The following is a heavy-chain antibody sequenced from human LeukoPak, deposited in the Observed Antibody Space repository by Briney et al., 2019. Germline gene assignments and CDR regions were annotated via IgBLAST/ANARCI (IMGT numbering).Heavy chain of an antibody. Sequence: SETLSLTCTVSGGSISSYYWSWIRQPPGKGLEWIGEINHSGSTNYNPSLKSRVTISVDTSKNQFSLKLSSVTAADTAVYYCARMAGGYSGYGDYWGQGTLVTVSS. J-gene: IGHJ4*02. CDR1: GGSISSYY. D-gene: IGHD5-12*01. V-gene: IGHV4-34*01. CDR2: INHSGST. CDR3: ARMAGGYSGYGDY.